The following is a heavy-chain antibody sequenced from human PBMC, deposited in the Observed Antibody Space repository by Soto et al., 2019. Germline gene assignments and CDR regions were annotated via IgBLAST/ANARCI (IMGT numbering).Heavy chain of an antibody. Sequence: EVQLVESGGGLVQPGGSLRLSCAASGFTVSSHSVIWVRQAPGKGLEWVSVVYSGGSTYYADSVKGRFTSSRGNSKKTSYLQMTSRRAEDTAVYYCAGHSDQDYWGQGTLVTVSS. CDR2: VYSGGST. J-gene: IGHJ4*02. CDR1: GFTVSSHS. V-gene: IGHV3-66*04. D-gene: IGHD1-26*01. CDR3: AGHSDQDY.